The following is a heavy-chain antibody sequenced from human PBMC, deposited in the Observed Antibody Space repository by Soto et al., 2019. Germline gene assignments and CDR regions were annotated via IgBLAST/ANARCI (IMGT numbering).Heavy chain of an antibody. D-gene: IGHD3-16*02. Sequence: ASVKVSCKASGGTFSSYAISWVRQAPGQGLEWMGGIIPIFGTANYAQKFQGRVTITADESTSTAYMELSSLRSEDTAVYYCARVTITFGGVIVAFDYWGQGTLVTVSS. CDR2: IIPIFGTA. CDR3: ARVTITFGGVIVAFDY. V-gene: IGHV1-69*13. J-gene: IGHJ4*02. CDR1: GGTFSSYA.